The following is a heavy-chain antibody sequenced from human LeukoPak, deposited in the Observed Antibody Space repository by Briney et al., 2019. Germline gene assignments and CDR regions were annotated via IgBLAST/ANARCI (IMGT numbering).Heavy chain of an antibody. J-gene: IGHJ5*02. CDR3: AKDPPYDYGDYESWFDL. CDR2: ISGSGGST. Sequence: SGGSLRLSCAASGFTFSSYAMSWVRQAPGKGLEWVSAISGSGGSTYYADSVKGRFTISRDNSKNTLYLQMNSLRAEDTAVYYCAKDPPYDYGDYESWFDLWGQGTLVTVSS. CDR1: GFTFSSYA. V-gene: IGHV3-23*01. D-gene: IGHD4-17*01.